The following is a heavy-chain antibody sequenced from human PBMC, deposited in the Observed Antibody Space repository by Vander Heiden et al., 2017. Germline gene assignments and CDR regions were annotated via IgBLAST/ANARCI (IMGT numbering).Heavy chain of an antibody. CDR3: ARSLLTPEWQWLVPGFDP. V-gene: IGHV1-2*02. J-gene: IGHJ5*02. D-gene: IGHD6-19*01. CDR2: INPNSGGT. Sequence: QVQLVQSGAEVKNPGPSVKVSCKASGYTLTGYYMHWVRQAPGQGLEWMGWINPNSGGTNYAQKFQGRVTMTRDTSISTAYMELSRLRSDDTAVYYCARSLLTPEWQWLVPGFDPWGQGTLVTVSS. CDR1: GYTLTGYY.